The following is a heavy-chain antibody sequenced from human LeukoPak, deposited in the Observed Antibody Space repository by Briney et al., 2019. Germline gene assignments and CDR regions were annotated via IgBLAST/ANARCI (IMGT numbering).Heavy chain of an antibody. D-gene: IGHD2-15*01. CDR2: ISWNSGSI. V-gene: IGHV3-9*01. J-gene: IGHJ3*02. CDR3: AKEHFRGHCSGGSCYSYAFDI. Sequence: GGSLRLSCAASGFTFSSYGMHWVRQAPGKGLEWVSGISWNSGSIGYADSVKGRFTISRDNAKNSLYLQMNSLRAEDTAVYYCAKEHFRGHCSGGSCYSYAFDIWGQGTMVTVSS. CDR1: GFTFSSYG.